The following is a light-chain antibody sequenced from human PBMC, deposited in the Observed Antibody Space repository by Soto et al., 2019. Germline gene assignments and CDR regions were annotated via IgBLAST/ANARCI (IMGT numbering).Light chain of an antibody. CDR3: QQYGSSAWT. CDR2: GAS. CDR1: QSITGRY. V-gene: IGKV3-20*01. J-gene: IGKJ1*01. Sequence: EIVLTQSPGTLSLSPGERATLSCRASQSITGRYLAWYQQKPGQAPRLLIYGASSRATGIPDRFSGSGSGTDFTLTISRLEPEDFAVYYCQQYGSSAWTFGQVTKVEIK.